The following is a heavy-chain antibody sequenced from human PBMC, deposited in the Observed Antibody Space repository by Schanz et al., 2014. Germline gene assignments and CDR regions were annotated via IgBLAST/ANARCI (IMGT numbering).Heavy chain of an antibody. CDR3: ARGSPENMIRGELDY. J-gene: IGHJ4*02. Sequence: GAEVKKPGASVKVSCKASGYTFTNFYIHWVRQAPGQGLEWMGIINPIGGSTTYAQKFRGAVTLTTDTSTDTAYLELTSLRSEDTAVYYCARGSPENMIRGELDYWGQGTLVTVSS. V-gene: IGHV1-46*03. D-gene: IGHD3-10*01. CDR1: GYTFTNFY. CDR2: INPIGGST.